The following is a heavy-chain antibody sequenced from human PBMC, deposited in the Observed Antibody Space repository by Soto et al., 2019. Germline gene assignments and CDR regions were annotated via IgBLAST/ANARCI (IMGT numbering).Heavy chain of an antibody. CDR2: INHSGST. Sequence: QVQLQQWGAGLLKPSETLSLTCAVYGGSFSGYYWSWIRQPPGKGLEWIGEINHSGSTNYNPSHKSRVTISVDTSKNQSSLKLSSVTAADTAVYYCARMPGIAPRWFDPWGQGTLVTVSS. CDR1: GGSFSGYY. CDR3: ARMPGIAPRWFDP. V-gene: IGHV4-34*01. J-gene: IGHJ5*02. D-gene: IGHD6-13*01.